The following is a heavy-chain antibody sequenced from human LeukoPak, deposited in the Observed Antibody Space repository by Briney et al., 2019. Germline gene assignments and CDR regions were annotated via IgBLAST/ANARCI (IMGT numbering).Heavy chain of an antibody. D-gene: IGHD5-18*01. Sequence: SETLSLTCAVYGGSFSGYYWSWIRQPPGKGLEWIGEINHSGSTNYNPSLKSRVTISVDTSKNQFSLKLSSVTAADTAVYYCARRFFGARIQLWFYNWFDPWGQGTLVTVSS. V-gene: IGHV4-34*01. CDR1: GGSFSGYY. CDR3: ARRFFGARIQLWFYNWFDP. CDR2: INHSGST. J-gene: IGHJ5*02.